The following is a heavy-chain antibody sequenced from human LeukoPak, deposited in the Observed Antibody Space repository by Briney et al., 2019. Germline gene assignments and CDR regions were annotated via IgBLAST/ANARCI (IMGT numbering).Heavy chain of an antibody. CDR1: GFTFSSYS. V-gene: IGHV3-21*01. CDR2: ISSSSSYI. D-gene: IGHD3-10*01. Sequence: GGSLRLSXAASGFTFSSYSMNWVRQAPGKGLEWVSSISSSSSYIYYADSVKGRFTISRDNAKNSLYLQMNSLRAEDTAVYYCARDSADYYRSSPLAAFDNWGQGTMVTVSS. J-gene: IGHJ3*02. CDR3: ARDSADYYRSSPLAAFDN.